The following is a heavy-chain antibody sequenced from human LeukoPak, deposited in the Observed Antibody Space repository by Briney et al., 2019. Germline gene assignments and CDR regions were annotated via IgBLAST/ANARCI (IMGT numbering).Heavy chain of an antibody. Sequence: ASVKVSCKASGGTFSSYAISWVRQAPGQGLEWMGGIIPIFGTANYAQKFQGRVTITTDESTSTAYMELSSLRAEDTAVYYCAMDSAWLPLKFDYWGPGTLVAVST. V-gene: IGHV1-69*05. CDR1: GGTFSSYA. J-gene: IGHJ4*02. CDR3: AMDSAWLPLKFDY. CDR2: IIPIFGTA. D-gene: IGHD5-24*01.